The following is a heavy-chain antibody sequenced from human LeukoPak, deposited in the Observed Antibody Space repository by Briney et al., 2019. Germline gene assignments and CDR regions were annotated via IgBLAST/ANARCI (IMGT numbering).Heavy chain of an antibody. CDR1: GFTFSSYS. V-gene: IGHV3-48*04. CDR3: AREDHYDFWSPFDY. D-gene: IGHD3-3*01. J-gene: IGHJ4*02. Sequence: GGSLRLSCAASGFTFSSYSMNWVRQAPGKGLEWVSYISSSSSTIYYADSVKGRFTISRDSAKNSLHLQMNSLRAEDTAVYYCAREDHYDFWSPFDYWGQGTLVTVSS. CDR2: ISSSSSTI.